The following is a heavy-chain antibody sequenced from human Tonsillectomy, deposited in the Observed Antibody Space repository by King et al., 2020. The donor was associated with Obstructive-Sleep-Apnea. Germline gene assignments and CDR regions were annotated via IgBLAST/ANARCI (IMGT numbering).Heavy chain of an antibody. CDR1: GFPFISYA. V-gene: IGHV3-30*02. Sequence: QLVQSGGGVVQPGGSRRLSCAASGFPFISYAWHGVRQAPGKGLEWGAFTGYDGGNKNFADPLKGRFTISRENSTNTLYLQMNSLRAEDTAVYYCAKDRRDHLVSNDAFDIWGQGTTVTVSS. CDR3: AKDRRDHLVSNDAFDI. J-gene: IGHJ3*02. D-gene: IGHD6-13*01. CDR2: TGYDGGNK.